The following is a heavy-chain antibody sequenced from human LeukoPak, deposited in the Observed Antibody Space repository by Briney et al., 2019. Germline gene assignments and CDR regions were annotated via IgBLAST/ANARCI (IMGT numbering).Heavy chain of an antibody. Sequence: SETLSLTCTVPGGSISSYYWSWIRQPPGKGLEWIGYIYYSGSTNYNPSLKSRVTISVDTSKNQFSLKLSSVTAADTAVYYCARVYSVELETFDYWGQGTLVTVSS. CDR3: ARVYSVELETFDY. J-gene: IGHJ4*02. CDR2: IYYSGST. D-gene: IGHD1-1*01. CDR1: GGSISSYY. V-gene: IGHV4-59*01.